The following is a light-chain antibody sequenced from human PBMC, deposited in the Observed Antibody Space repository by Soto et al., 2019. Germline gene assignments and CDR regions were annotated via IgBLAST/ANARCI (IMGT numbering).Light chain of an antibody. J-gene: IGLJ1*01. V-gene: IGLV2-14*01. CDR3: TSYTITSPYV. CDR2: EAT. Sequence: QSVLTQPPSMSVSPGQSITISCTGTSSDIGRYNFVSLYQHHPGKAPKLIIYEATKRPSGVSYRFSGSKSGNTASLTISGLQAEDEADYYCTSYTITSPYVFGTGTKVTVL. CDR1: SSDIGRYNF.